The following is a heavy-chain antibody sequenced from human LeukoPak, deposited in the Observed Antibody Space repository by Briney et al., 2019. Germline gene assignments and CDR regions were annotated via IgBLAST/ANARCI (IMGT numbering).Heavy chain of an antibody. CDR3: ARSYDYVWGSYHNWFDP. CDR1: GYTFTGYY. V-gene: IGHV1-2*02. D-gene: IGHD3-16*02. CDR2: INPNSGGT. Sequence: ASVKVSCKASGYTFTGYYMHWVRQAPGQGLEWMGWINPNSGGTNYAQKFQGRVTMTRDTSISTAYMELSSLRSEDTAVYYCARSYDYVWGSYHNWFDPWGQGTLVTVSS. J-gene: IGHJ5*02.